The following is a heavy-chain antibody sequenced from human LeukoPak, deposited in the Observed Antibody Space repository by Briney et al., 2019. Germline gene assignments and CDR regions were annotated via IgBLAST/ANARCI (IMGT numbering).Heavy chain of an antibody. CDR1: GGSFSGYY. J-gene: IGHJ5*02. CDR2: INHSGST. Sequence: PSETLSLTCAVYGGSFSGYYWSWIRQPPGKGLEWIGEINHSGSTNYNPSLKSRVTISVDTSKNQFSLKLSSVTAADTAVYYWAREYYYDSSGYAEGAWGQGTLVTVSS. D-gene: IGHD3-22*01. V-gene: IGHV4-34*01. CDR3: AREYYYDSSGYAEGA.